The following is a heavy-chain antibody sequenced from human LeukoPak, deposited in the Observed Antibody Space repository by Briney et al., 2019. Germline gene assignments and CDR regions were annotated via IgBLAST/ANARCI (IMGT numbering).Heavy chain of an antibody. V-gene: IGHV3-23*01. J-gene: IGHJ4*02. CDR2: ISVIGRST. CDR1: GFTFSIDA. D-gene: IGHD6-19*01. CDR3: ATRQGSSGWFDY. Sequence: GGSLRLSCPPSGFTFSIDAIGWVRHAPGEGRGWLSAISVIGRSTYYADSVKGRFPISRDNSKTTMYLQMNSLRAEETAVYYSATRQGSSGWFDYWGQGNLVTVSS.